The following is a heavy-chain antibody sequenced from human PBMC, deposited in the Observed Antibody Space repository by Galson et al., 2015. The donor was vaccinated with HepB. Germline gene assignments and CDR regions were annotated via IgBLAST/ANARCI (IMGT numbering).Heavy chain of an antibody. D-gene: IGHD3-10*01. CDR1: GYTFTGYY. Sequence: SVKASCKASGYTFTGYYMHWVRQAPGQGLEWMGWINPNSGGTNYAQKFQGRVTMTRDTSISTAYMELSRLRSDDTAVYYCAADYGSGSYYREGDAFDIWGQGTMVTVSS. CDR3: AADYGSGSYYREGDAFDI. J-gene: IGHJ3*02. V-gene: IGHV1-2*02. CDR2: INPNSGGT.